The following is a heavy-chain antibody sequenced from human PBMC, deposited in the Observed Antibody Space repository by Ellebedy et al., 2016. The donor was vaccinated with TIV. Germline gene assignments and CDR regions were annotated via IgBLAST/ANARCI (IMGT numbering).Heavy chain of an antibody. CDR3: VSSSPVIDY. CDR2: VNSDGSST. D-gene: IGHD6-13*01. Sequence: GESLKISCAASGLTFSSYWMHWVRQAPGKGLVWVSRVNSDGSSTTYADSVKGRFTISRDTAKHTLYLQMNSLRGEDTAVYYCVSSSPVIDYWGQGTQVTVSS. CDR1: GLTFSSYW. J-gene: IGHJ4*02. V-gene: IGHV3-74*01.